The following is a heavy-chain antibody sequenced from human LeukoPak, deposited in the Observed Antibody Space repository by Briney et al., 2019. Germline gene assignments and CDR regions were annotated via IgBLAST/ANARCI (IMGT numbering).Heavy chain of an antibody. Sequence: GGSLRLSCVLSTLTLSNNYMTWVRQAPGRWREWVSLIFRGGGTYYADSVKGRFTISRDSSKNTLYLQMNSLRAEDTALYYCARDPGAAAGNLWSWGQGTLVTVSS. J-gene: IGHJ5*02. D-gene: IGHD6-25*01. CDR2: IFRGGGT. CDR1: TLTLSNNY. CDR3: ARDPGAAAGNLWS. V-gene: IGHV3-66*01.